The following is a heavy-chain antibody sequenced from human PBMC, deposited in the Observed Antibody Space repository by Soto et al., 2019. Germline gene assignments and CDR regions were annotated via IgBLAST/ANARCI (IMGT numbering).Heavy chain of an antibody. V-gene: IGHV1-24*01. CDR3: ATSLRIPDYSNYGEGSHFFDY. D-gene: IGHD4-4*01. J-gene: IGHJ4*02. Sequence: GASVKVSCKVSGYTLTELSMHWVRQAPGKGLEWMGGFDPEDGETIYAQKFQGRVTMTEDTSTDTAYMELSSLRSEDTAVYYCATSLRIPDYSNYGEGSHFFDYWGQGTLVTVSS. CDR2: FDPEDGET. CDR1: GYTLTELS.